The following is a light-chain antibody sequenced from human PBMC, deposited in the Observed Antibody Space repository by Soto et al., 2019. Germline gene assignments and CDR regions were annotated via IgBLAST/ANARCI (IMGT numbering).Light chain of an antibody. Sequence: IVITQSPGTLSVSPWEMGTLSFRASQSVSNNLAWYQQKPGQAPRLLIYGASTRATGIPARFSGSGSGTDFTLTISSLEPEDFAVYYCQQHFNGPITFGQGTRLEIK. CDR1: QSVSNN. V-gene: IGKV3D-15*01. J-gene: IGKJ5*01. CDR2: GAS. CDR3: QQHFNGPIT.